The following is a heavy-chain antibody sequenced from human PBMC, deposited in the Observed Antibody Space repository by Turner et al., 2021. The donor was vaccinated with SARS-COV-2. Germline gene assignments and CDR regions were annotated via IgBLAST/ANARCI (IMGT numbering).Heavy chain of an antibody. CDR3: ARDYGEFFFDY. CDR2: IYSGGST. CDR1: GFTVSSNY. V-gene: IGHV3-53*04. Sequence: VQLVESGGGLVQPGGSLRLSCAASGFTVSSNYMSWVRQAPGKGLEWVSVIYSGGSTFYADSVKGRFTISRHNSKNTLYLQMNSLRAEDTAVYYCARDYGEFFFDYWGQGTLVTVSS. J-gene: IGHJ4*02. D-gene: IGHD3-10*01.